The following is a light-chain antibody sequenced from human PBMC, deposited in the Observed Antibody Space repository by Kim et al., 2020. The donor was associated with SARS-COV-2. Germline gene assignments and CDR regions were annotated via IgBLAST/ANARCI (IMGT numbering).Light chain of an antibody. CDR1: QGVSSSS. Sequence: SPGERATLSCRTSQGVSSSSLAWYQQKPGQAPRLLIYGVSSGATGVPDRFSGSGSGTDFTLTISRLEPEDFAVYYCQQYGTSPRTFGQGTKVDIK. V-gene: IGKV3-20*01. CDR3: QQYGTSPRT. CDR2: GVS. J-gene: IGKJ1*01.